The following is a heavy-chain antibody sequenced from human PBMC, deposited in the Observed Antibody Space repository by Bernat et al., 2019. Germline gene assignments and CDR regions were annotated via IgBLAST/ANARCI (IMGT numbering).Heavy chain of an antibody. CDR1: GYTFTGYY. CDR2: INPKSGDT. D-gene: IGHD4-17*01. V-gene: IGHV1-2*02. CDR3: ARDPDVYGDSLTWFDT. J-gene: IGHJ5*02. Sequence: QVQLVQSGTEVKKPGASVKVSCKASGYTFTGYYMHWVRQAPGQGLEYMGWINPKSGDTHYTQNFQGRVTMTRDTSIRTVYMEVSRLRSDDTAVYFCARDPDVYGDSLTWFDTWGQGTLATVSS.